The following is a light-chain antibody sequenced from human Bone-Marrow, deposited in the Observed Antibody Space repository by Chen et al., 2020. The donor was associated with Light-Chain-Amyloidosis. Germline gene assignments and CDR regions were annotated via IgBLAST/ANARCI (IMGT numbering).Light chain of an antibody. CDR2: EDY. V-gene: IGLV6-57*01. CDR1: SGSIATNY. Sequence: NFMLTQPHSVSEAPVKTVIISCTRSSGSIATNYVQWYQQRPGSSPTTVLYEDYQRHSGFPDRFSGSIARSSNSATLTISGLKTEDEADYYCQSYQGSGQGVFGGGTQLTVL. CDR3: QSYQGSGQGV. J-gene: IGLJ3*02.